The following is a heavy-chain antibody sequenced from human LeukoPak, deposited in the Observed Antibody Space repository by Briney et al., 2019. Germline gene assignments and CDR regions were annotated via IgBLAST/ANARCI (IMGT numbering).Heavy chain of an antibody. CDR2: IYYSGST. CDR1: GVSISSGDYY. J-gene: IGHJ6*03. V-gene: IGHV4-30-4*08. CDR3: ATGTAIFYYYYMDV. Sequence: QSSETLSLTCTVSGVSISSGDYYWSWIRQPPGKGLEWIGYIYYSGSTYYNPSLKSRVTISVDTSKNQFSLKLSSVTAADTAVYYCATGTAIFYYYYMDVWGKGTTVTVSS. D-gene: IGHD1-1*01.